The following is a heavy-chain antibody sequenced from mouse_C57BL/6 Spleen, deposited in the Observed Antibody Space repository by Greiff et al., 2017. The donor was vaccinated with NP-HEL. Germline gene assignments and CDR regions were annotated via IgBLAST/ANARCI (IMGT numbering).Heavy chain of an antibody. V-gene: IGHV1-26*01. CDR1: GYTFTDYY. D-gene: IGHD1-1*01. CDR2: INPNNGGT. CDR3: ARRGVYHSPGYCFDY. J-gene: IGHJ2*01. Sequence: EVQLQQSGPELVKPGASVKISCKASGYTFTDYYMNWVKQSHGKSLEWIGDINPNNGGTSYNQKFKGKATLTVVKSSSTAYMELRSLTSADSAVYYCARRGVYHSPGYCFDYWGQGTTLTVSS.